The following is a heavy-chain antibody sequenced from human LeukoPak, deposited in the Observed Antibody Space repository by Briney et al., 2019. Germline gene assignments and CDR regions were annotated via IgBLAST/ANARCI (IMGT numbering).Heavy chain of an antibody. CDR3: ASYCGADCAPGGY. Sequence: EAPVKVSCKAFGYTFTDHYVHWVRQAPGQGLEWMGWINPKSGDTKYVQKFQGRLTMTSDTPLRTAYMELTSLRSDDTAVFYCASYCGADCAPGGYWGQGTLVTVSS. D-gene: IGHD2-21*01. V-gene: IGHV1-2*02. CDR1: GYTFTDHY. J-gene: IGHJ4*02. CDR2: INPKSGDT.